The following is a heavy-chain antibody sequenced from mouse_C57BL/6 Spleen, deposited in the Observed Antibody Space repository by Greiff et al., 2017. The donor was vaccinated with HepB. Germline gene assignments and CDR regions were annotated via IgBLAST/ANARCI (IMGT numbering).Heavy chain of an antibody. CDR1: GFTFSDFY. CDR2: SRNKANDYTT. D-gene: IGHD1-2*01. CDR3: ARDFMD. J-gene: IGHJ3*01. V-gene: IGHV7-1*01. Sequence: DVHLVESGGGLVQSGRSLRLSCATSGFTFSDFYMEWVRQAPGKGLEWIAASRNKANDYTTEYSASVKGRFIVSRDTSQSILYLQMNALRAEDTAIYYCARDFMDWGQGTLVTVSA.